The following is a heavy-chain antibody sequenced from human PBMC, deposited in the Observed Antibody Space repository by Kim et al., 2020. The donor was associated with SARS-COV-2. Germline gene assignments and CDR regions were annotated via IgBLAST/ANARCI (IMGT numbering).Heavy chain of an antibody. V-gene: IGHV4-34*01. J-gene: IGHJ4*02. D-gene: IGHD3-10*01. CDR1: GGSFSSYY. Sequence: SETLSLTCAVYGGSFSSYYWSWIRQPPGKGLEWIGEINHSGTTNYNPSLKSRVTVSVDTSKKQFSLKLTSVTAADTAVYYCARDEEVGGYWGQGTLVTVSS. CDR3: ARDEEVGGY. CDR2: INHSGTT.